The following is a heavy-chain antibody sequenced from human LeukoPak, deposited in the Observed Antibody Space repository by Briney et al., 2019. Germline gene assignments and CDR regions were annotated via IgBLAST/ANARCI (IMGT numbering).Heavy chain of an antibody. Sequence: ASVKVSCKASGYTFTGYYMHWVRQAPGQGLEWMGWINPNSGGTNYAQKFQGRVTMTRDTSISTAYMELSRLRSDDTAVYYCARFRYYYYYMDVWGKGTTVTISS. J-gene: IGHJ6*03. D-gene: IGHD3-10*01. V-gene: IGHV1-2*02. CDR2: INPNSGGT. CDR1: GYTFTGYY. CDR3: ARFRYYYYYMDV.